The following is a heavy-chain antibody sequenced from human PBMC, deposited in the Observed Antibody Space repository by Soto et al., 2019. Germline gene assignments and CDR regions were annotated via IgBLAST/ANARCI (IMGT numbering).Heavy chain of an antibody. J-gene: IGHJ6*02. V-gene: IGHV3-23*01. D-gene: IGHD3-9*01. Sequence: PGGSLRLSCAASGFTFSSHAMSWVRQAPGKGLEWVSSITGSGGSTYNADSVKGRFTISRDNSENTLYLQMNSLRAEDTAVYYCAKEYSDFLTAFYGPLNIYYYYSGMDVWGQGTTVTV. CDR2: ITGSGGST. CDR3: AKEYSDFLTAFYGPLNIYYYYSGMDV. CDR1: GFTFSSHA.